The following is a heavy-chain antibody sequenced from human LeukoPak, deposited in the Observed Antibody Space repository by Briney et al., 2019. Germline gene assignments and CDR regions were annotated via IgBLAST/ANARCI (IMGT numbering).Heavy chain of an antibody. D-gene: IGHD2-2*01. J-gene: IGHJ3*02. CDR2: IGTGGDT. Sequence: GGSLRLSCAASGFTFSSYDMHWVRQATGKGLEWVSLIGTGGDTFYPGSVKGRFTISRENAKNSLYLQMNSLRAEDTAVYYCARDIKGQYQDAFDIWGQGTMVTVSS. CDR3: ARDIKGQYQDAFDI. CDR1: GFTFSSYD. V-gene: IGHV3-13*01.